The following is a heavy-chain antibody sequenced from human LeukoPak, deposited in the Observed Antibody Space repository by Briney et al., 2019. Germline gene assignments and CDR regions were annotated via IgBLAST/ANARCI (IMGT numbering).Heavy chain of an antibody. CDR3: ARRMGATPAAEYFQH. V-gene: IGHV1-2*02. D-gene: IGHD1-26*01. Sequence: ASVKVSCKASGYTFTGYYMHWVRQAPEQGLEWMGWINPNSGGTNYAQKFQGRVTMTRDTSISTAYMELSRLRSDDTAVYYCARRMGATPAAEYFQHWGQGTLVTVSS. CDR1: GYTFTGYY. CDR2: INPNSGGT. J-gene: IGHJ1*01.